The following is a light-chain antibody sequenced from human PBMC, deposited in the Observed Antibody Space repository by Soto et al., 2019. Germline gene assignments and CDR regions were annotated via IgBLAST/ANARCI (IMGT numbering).Light chain of an antibody. Sequence: DIQMTQSPSTLSASVGDRVTITCRASQSISSWLAWYQQKPGKAPKLLIYAASTLQSGVPSRFSGSGSGTDFTLTISSLQPEGFATYYCQQSYSTPLTFGGGTKVDIK. CDR2: AAS. CDR1: QSISSW. V-gene: IGKV1-39*01. J-gene: IGKJ4*01. CDR3: QQSYSTPLT.